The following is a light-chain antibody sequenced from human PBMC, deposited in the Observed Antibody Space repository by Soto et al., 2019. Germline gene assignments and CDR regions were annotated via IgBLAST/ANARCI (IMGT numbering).Light chain of an antibody. CDR1: QGVSSY. V-gene: IGKV3-11*01. CDR2: DAS. CDR3: QQRSNWLT. Sequence: EIVLTQSPATLSLSPGERATLSCRASQGVSSYLAWYQQKPGQAPRLLIYDASSRATGIPARFSSSGSGTDFTLTISSLEPEDFAVYYCQQRSNWLTFGGGTKVEMK. J-gene: IGKJ4*01.